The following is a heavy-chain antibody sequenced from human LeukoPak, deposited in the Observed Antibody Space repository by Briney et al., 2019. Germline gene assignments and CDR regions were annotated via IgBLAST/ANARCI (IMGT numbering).Heavy chain of an antibody. D-gene: IGHD5-18*01. CDR3: ARDHDVDTDFDY. J-gene: IGHJ4*02. V-gene: IGHV1-2*02. Sequence: ASVKVSCKASGYTFTSYDINWVRQATGQGLEWMGWINPNSGGTNYAQKFQGRVTMTRDTSISTAYMELSRLRSDDTAVYYCARDHDVDTDFDYWGQGTLVTVSS. CDR1: GYTFTSYD. CDR2: INPNSGGT.